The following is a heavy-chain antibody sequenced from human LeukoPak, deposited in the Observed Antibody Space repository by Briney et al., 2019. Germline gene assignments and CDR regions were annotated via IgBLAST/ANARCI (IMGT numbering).Heavy chain of an antibody. Sequence: KAGGSLRLSCAASGFTFSSYSMNWVRQAPGKGLEWVSSISSSSSYIYYADSVKGRFTISRDNAKNSLYLQMNSLRAEDTAVYYCARALFAGAFYGMDVWGQGTTVTVSS. V-gene: IGHV3-21*01. J-gene: IGHJ6*02. D-gene: IGHD3-10*01. CDR2: ISSSSSYI. CDR3: ARALFAGAFYGMDV. CDR1: GFTFSSYS.